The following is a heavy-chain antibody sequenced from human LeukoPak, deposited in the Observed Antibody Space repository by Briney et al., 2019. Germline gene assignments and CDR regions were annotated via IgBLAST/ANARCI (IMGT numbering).Heavy chain of an antibody. CDR3: AKDEGSSGCKN. CDR1: GFTFSSYG. Sequence: PGGSLRLSCAASGFTFSSYGMHWVRQAPGKGLEWVSAISGSGGSTYYADSVKGRFTISRDNSKNTLYLQMNSLRAEDTAVYYCAKDEGSSGCKNWGQGTLVTVSS. J-gene: IGHJ4*02. CDR2: ISGSGGST. V-gene: IGHV3-23*01. D-gene: IGHD3-22*01.